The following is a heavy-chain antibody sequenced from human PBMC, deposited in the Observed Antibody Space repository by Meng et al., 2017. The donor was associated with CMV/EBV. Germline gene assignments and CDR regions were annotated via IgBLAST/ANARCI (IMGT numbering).Heavy chain of an antibody. J-gene: IGHJ4*02. Sequence: VRVQGPGPGLVKPSQTLSPTCPVSGGSISSGDYYWSWIRQPPGKGLEWIGYIYYSGSTYYNPSLKSRVTISVDTSKNQFSLKLSSVTAADTAVYYCARDNRRGGVDYWGQGTLVTVSS. V-gene: IGHV4-30-4*08. D-gene: IGHD3-3*01. CDR1: GGSISSGDYY. CDR2: IYYSGST. CDR3: ARDNRRGGVDY.